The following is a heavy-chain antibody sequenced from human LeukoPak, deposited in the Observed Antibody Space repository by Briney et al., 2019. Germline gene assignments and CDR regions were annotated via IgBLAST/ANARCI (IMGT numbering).Heavy chain of an antibody. CDR2: IWYDGSNK. Sequence: GRSLRLSCAASGFTFSNYGMHWVRQAPGKGLEWVAVIWYDGSNKYYADSVKGRFTISRDNSKNTVHLQMNSLRVEDTAVYYCARDGRRDGGWFDPWGQGTLVTVSS. V-gene: IGHV3-33*01. CDR3: ARDGRRDGGWFDP. CDR1: GFTFSNYG. J-gene: IGHJ5*02. D-gene: IGHD5-24*01.